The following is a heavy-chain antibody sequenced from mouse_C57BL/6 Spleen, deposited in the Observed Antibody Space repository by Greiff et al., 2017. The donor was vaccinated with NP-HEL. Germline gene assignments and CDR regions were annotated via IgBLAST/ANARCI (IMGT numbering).Heavy chain of an antibody. Sequence: QVQLQQPGAELVMPGASVKLSCKASGYTFTSYWMHWVKQRPGQGLEWIGEIDPSDSYTNYNQKFKGKSTLTVDKSSSTAYMQLSSLTSEDYAVYYCARWGYYGSVDYWGQGTTLTVSS. CDR3: ARWGYYGSVDY. D-gene: IGHD1-1*01. J-gene: IGHJ2*01. V-gene: IGHV1-69*01. CDR2: IDPSDSYT. CDR1: GYTFTSYW.